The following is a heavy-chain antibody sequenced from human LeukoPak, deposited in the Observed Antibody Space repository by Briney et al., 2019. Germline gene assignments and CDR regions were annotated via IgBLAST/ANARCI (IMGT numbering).Heavy chain of an antibody. J-gene: IGHJ6*02. V-gene: IGHV3-66*02. CDR3: ARVTKITSYGMDV. CDR2: IYSGGST. D-gene: IGHD5-18*01. CDR1: GFTVSSNC. Sequence: GGSLRLSCAASGFTVSSNCMSWVRQAPGKGLEWVSVIYSGGSTYYADSVKGRFTISRDNSKNTLYLQMNSLRAEDTAVYYCARVTKITSYGMDVWGQGTTVTVSS.